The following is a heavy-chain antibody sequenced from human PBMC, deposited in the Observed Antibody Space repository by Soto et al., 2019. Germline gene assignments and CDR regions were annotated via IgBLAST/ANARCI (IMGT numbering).Heavy chain of an antibody. CDR3: AKDLYFGSGSYDY. D-gene: IGHD3-10*01. V-gene: IGHV3-23*01. CDR2: ISGSGDST. CDR1: GFTFSNYA. Sequence: GGSLRLSCAASGFTFSNYAMSWVRQAPGKGLEWVSAISGSGDSTYYADSVKGRFTISRDNSKNTLFLQMNSLRAEDTAVYYCAKDLYFGSGSYDYWGKEPLVTVP. J-gene: IGHJ4*02.